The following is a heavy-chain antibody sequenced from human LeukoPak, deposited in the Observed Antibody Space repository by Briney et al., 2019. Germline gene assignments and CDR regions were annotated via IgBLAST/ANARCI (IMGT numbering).Heavy chain of an antibody. D-gene: IGHD4-11*01. CDR2: IYYSGST. Sequence: SETLSLTCTVSGGSISSYYWSWIRQPPGKGLEWIGYIYYSGSTNYNPSLKSRVTISVDTSKNQFPLKLSSVTAADTAVYYCARGHITTIFDYWGQGTLVTVSS. CDR1: GGSISSYY. V-gene: IGHV4-59*01. CDR3: ARGHITTIFDY. J-gene: IGHJ4*02.